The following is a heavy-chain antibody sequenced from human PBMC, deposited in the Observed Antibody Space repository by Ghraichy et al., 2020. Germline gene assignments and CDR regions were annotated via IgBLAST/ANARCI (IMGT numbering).Heavy chain of an antibody. CDR1: GFTFSDYY. D-gene: IGHD2-21*02. J-gene: IGHJ6*02. CDR3: ARVVVTTDYYYGMDV. CDR2: ISSSGSTI. Sequence: GGSLRLSCAASGFTFSDYYMSWIRQAPGKGLEWVSYISSSGSTIYYADSVKGRFTISRDNAKNSLYLQMNSLRAEDTAVYYCARVVVTTDYYYGMDVWGQGTTVTVSS. V-gene: IGHV3-11*01.